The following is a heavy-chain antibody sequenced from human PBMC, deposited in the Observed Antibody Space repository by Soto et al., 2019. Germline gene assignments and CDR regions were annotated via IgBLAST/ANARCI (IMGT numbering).Heavy chain of an antibody. D-gene: IGHD6-13*01. CDR2: ISASGGNT. CDR1: GYTFTSYG. Sequence: ASVKVSCKASGYTFTSYGISWVRQAPGQGLEWMGLISASGGNTNYAQKFQGRVTMTRDTSTSTVYMELSSLRSEDTAVYYCARGRPGYSTSWYIHWGQGTLVTVSS. J-gene: IGHJ4*02. CDR3: ARGRPGYSTSWYIH. V-gene: IGHV1-46*03.